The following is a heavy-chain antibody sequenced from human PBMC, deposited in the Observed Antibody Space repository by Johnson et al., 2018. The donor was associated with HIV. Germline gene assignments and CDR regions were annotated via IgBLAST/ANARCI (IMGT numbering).Heavy chain of an antibody. CDR3: TRCNYKFWSGSYDAFDI. CDR1: GFIFDDFA. V-gene: IGHV3-9*01. CDR2: ITSNSGSI. J-gene: IGHJ3*02. D-gene: IGHD3-3*01. Sequence: VQLVESGGGLVQPGRSLRLSCAASGFIFDDFAMHWVRQVPGKGLEWVSGITSNSGSIDYADSVKGRFTISRDNAKKSLYLQMNRLTPEDTALYYCTRCNYKFWSGSYDAFDIWGQGTMVTVSS.